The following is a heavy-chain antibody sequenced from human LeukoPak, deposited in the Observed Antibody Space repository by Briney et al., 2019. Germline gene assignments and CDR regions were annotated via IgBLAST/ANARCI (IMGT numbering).Heavy chain of an antibody. Sequence: GGSLRLSCAASGFTFSSYSMNWVRQAPGKGLEWVSYISSSSSTIYYADSVKGRFTISRDNAKNSLYLQMNSLRAEDTAVYYCARDRYSSGWYPYYYDSSFDYWGQGTLVTVSS. CDR2: ISSSSSTI. CDR3: ARDRYSSGWYPYYYDSSFDY. V-gene: IGHV3-48*04. J-gene: IGHJ4*02. CDR1: GFTFSSYS. D-gene: IGHD6-19*01.